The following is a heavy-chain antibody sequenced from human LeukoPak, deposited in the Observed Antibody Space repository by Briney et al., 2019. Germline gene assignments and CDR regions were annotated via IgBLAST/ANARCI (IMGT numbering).Heavy chain of an antibody. V-gene: IGHV1-18*01. CDR2: ISAYNGNT. D-gene: IGHD3-10*01. CDR1: GYTFTSYG. J-gene: IGHJ4*02. Sequence: ASVKVSCRASGYTFTSYGISWVRQAPGQGLEWMGWISAYNGNTNYAQKLQGRVTMTTDTSTSTAYMELRSLRSDDTAVYYCRITMVRGVIQFDYWGQGTLVTVSS. CDR3: RITMVRGVIQFDY.